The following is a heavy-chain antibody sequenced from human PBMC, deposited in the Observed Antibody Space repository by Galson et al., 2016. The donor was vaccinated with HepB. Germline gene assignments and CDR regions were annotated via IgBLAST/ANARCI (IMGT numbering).Heavy chain of an antibody. CDR2: MSNNGIRT. J-gene: IGHJ4*02. CDR1: GFTFSSYA. CDR3: VKSDTSGWYRPCVY. V-gene: IGHV3-64D*06. Sequence: SLRLSCAASGFTFSSYAMHWVRQVPGKGLEYVSSMSNNGIRTFYADSVKGRFTISRDNSQNTLSLQMSSLRAEDTAVYYCVKSDTSGWYRPCVYRGQGTLVTVSS. D-gene: IGHD6-19*01.